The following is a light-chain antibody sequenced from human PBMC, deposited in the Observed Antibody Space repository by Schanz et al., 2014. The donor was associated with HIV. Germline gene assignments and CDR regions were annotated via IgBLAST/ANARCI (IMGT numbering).Light chain of an antibody. CDR1: SSDVGAYNS. V-gene: IGLV2-14*03. CDR3: YSYAGSRV. CDR2: DVS. Sequence: QSALTQPASVSGSPGQSITISCAGTSSDVGAYNSVSWYQQRPGKAPKLMMYDVSRRPSGVSNRFSGSKSGNTASLTISGLRAEDEADYYCYSYAGSRVFGGGTKVTVL. J-gene: IGLJ3*02.